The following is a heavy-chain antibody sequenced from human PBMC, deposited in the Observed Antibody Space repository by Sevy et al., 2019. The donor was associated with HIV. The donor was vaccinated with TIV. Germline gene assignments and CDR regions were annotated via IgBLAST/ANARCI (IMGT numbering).Heavy chain of an antibody. D-gene: IGHD6-6*01. CDR2: ISYDGSNK. Sequence: GGSLRLSCAASGFTFSTYAMHWVRQAPGKGLEWVAVISYDGSNKYYADSVKGRFTISRDNSKNTLYLQMNSLRAEDTAVFYCARGRLDYSRSYLDYWGQGTLVTVSS. CDR3: ARGRLDYSRSYLDY. J-gene: IGHJ4*02. V-gene: IGHV3-30-3*01. CDR1: GFTFSTYA.